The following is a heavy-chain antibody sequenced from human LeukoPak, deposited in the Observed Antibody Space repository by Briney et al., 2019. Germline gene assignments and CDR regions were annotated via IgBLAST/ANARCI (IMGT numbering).Heavy chain of an antibody. V-gene: IGHV1-2*04. J-gene: IGHJ4*02. Sequence: ASVKVSCKASGYTFTGYYMHWVREAPGQGLEWMGWINPNSGGTNYAQKFQGWVTMTRDTSISTAYMELSRLRSDDTAVYYCARHGGSSGWYYFDYWGQGALVTVSS. CDR3: ARHGGSSGWYYFDY. CDR2: INPNSGGT. CDR1: GYTFTGYY. D-gene: IGHD6-19*01.